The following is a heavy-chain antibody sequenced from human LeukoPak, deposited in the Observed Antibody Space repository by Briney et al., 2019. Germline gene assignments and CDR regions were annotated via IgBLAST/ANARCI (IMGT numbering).Heavy chain of an antibody. J-gene: IGHJ4*02. V-gene: IGHV4-4*07. CDR1: GPSISSYY. Sequence: PSPTLSLTCTVSGPSISSYYWSWVRQPAGKGLEWIGCIYTSGSTNYNPSLKRRVTMSVDTSKNQFSLKLSSVTAAGTAVYYCARARSPTVFDYWGQVTLVTVSS. D-gene: IGHD3-10*01. CDR2: IYTSGST. CDR3: ARARSPTVFDY.